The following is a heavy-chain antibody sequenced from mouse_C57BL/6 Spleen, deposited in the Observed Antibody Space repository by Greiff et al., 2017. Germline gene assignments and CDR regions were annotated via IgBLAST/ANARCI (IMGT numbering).Heavy chain of an antibody. CDR2: INPSTGGT. J-gene: IGHJ3*01. CDR1: GYSFTGYY. V-gene: IGHV1-42*01. D-gene: IGHD2-4*01. CDR3: ARSGYDYDLFAY. Sequence: VQLQQFGPEPVKPGASVKISCKASGYSFTGYYMNWVKQSPEKSLEWIGEINPSTGGTTYNQKFKAKATLTVDKSSSTAYMQLKSLTSEDSAVYYCARSGYDYDLFAYWGQGTLVTVSA.